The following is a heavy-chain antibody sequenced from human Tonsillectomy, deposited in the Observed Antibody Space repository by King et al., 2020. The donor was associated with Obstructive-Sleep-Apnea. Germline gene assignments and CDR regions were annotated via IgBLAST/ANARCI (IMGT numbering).Heavy chain of an antibody. CDR3: ARDDLGDYVTVDY. CDR1: GYTFTDYY. V-gene: IGHV1-2*02. D-gene: IGHD4-17*01. J-gene: IGHJ4*02. CDR2: ITPNSGGT. Sequence: QLVQSGAEVKKPGASVKVSCKASGYTFTDYYIHWVRQAPGQGLEWMGWITPNSGGTKYAQKFQGRVTMTRDTSISTAYMELSRLRSDDTAVYYCARDDLGDYVTVDYWGQGSLVTVSS.